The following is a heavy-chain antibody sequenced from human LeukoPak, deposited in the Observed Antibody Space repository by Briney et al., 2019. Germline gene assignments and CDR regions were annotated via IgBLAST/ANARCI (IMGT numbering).Heavy chain of an antibody. CDR3: ASMLAYCGGDCPSHYYYYYYMDV. J-gene: IGHJ6*03. CDR1: GYTFTSYG. D-gene: IGHD2-21*01. CDR2: ISAYNGNT. Sequence: ASVKVSCKASGYTFTSYGISWVRQAPGQGLEWMGWISAYNGNTNYAQKLQGRGTMTTDTSTSTAYMELRSLRSDDTAVYYCASMLAYCGGDCPSHYYYYYYMDVWGKGTTVTVSS. V-gene: IGHV1-18*01.